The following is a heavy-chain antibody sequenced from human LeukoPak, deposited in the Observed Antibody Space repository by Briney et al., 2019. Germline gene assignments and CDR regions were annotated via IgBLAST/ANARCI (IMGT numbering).Heavy chain of an antibody. CDR3: AKSTSYYYDSSDPYYFDY. CDR1: GFTFSSYA. Sequence: GXLRLSCAASGFTFSSYAMSWVRQAPGKGLEWVSAISGSGGSTYYADSVKGRFTISRDSSKNTLYLQMNSLRAEDTAIYYCAKSTSYYYDSSDPYYFDYWGQGTLVTVSS. J-gene: IGHJ4*02. CDR2: ISGSGGST. V-gene: IGHV3-23*01. D-gene: IGHD3-22*01.